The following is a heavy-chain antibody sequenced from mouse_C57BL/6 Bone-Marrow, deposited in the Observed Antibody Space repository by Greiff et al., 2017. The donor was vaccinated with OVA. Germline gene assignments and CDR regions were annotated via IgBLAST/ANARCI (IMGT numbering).Heavy chain of an antibody. D-gene: IGHD2-5*01. J-gene: IGHJ3*01. Sequence: QVQLQQSGAELARPGASVKLSCKASGYTFTSYGISWVKQRTGQGLEWIGEIYPRSGNTYYNEKFKGKATLTADKSSSTAYMELRSLTSEDSAVYFGAREEPYYSNYHFAYWGQGTLVTVSA. V-gene: IGHV1-81*01. CDR1: GYTFTSYG. CDR2: IYPRSGNT. CDR3: AREEPYYSNYHFAY.